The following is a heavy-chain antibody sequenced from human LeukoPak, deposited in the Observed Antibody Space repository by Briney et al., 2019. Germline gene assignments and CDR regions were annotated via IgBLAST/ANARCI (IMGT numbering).Heavy chain of an antibody. D-gene: IGHD2-2*01. CDR3: ARPYCSSTSCSNYFDY. CDR1: GGTFSSYA. Sequence: SVKVSCKASGGTFSSYAISWVRQAPGQGLEWMGGISPIFGTANYAQKFQGRVTITADESTSTAYMELSSLRSEDTAVYYCARPYCSSTSCSNYFDYWGQGTLVTVSS. J-gene: IGHJ4*02. CDR2: ISPIFGTA. V-gene: IGHV1-69*13.